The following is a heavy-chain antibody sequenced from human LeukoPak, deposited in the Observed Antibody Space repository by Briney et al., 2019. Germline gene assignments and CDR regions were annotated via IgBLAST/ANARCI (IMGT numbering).Heavy chain of an antibody. Sequence: SETLSLTCAVYGGSFSGYYWSWIRQPPGKGLEWIGHMYSSGSTNYNPSLKSRVTMSVDTSKNQFSLKLTSVTAADTAVYYCASYTFGPDWYFDLWGRGTLVTVSS. CDR3: ASYTFGPDWYFDL. CDR1: GGSFSGYY. CDR2: MYSSGST. D-gene: IGHD3-16*01. J-gene: IGHJ2*01. V-gene: IGHV4-59*08.